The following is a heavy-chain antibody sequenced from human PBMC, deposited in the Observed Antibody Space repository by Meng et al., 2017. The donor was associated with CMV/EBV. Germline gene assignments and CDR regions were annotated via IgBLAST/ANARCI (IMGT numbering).Heavy chain of an antibody. CDR3: ARTPKHLVGGGVHWFDP. V-gene: IGHV4-61*02. CDR1: GGSISSSSYY. D-gene: IGHD6-6*01. J-gene: IGHJ5*02. CDR2: IYTSGST. Sequence: SETLSLTCTVSGGSISSSSYYWGWIRQPAGKGLEWIGRIYTSGSTNYNPSLKSRVTMSVDTSKNQFSLKLSSVTAADTAVYCCARTPKHLVGGGVHWFDPWGQGTLVTVSS.